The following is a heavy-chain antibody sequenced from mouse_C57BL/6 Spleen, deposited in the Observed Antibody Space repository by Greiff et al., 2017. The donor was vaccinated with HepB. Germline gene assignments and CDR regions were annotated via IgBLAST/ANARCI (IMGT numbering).Heavy chain of an antibody. V-gene: IGHV1-59*01. CDR1: GYTFTSYW. D-gene: IGHD1-1*01. Sequence: QVQLQQSGAELVRPGTSVKLSCKASGYTFTSYWMHWVKQRPGQGLEWIGVIDPSDSYTNYNQKFKGKATLTVDTSSSTAYMQLSSLTSKDSAVYYCASRGVVATEAMDYWGQGTSVTVSS. CDR3: ASRGVVATEAMDY. J-gene: IGHJ4*01. CDR2: IDPSDSYT.